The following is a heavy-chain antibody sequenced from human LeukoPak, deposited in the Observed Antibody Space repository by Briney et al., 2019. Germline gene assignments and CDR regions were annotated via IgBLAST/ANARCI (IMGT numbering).Heavy chain of an antibody. V-gene: IGHV4-39*01. Sequence: SETLSLTCTVSAGSISSSGYYWGWIRQPPGKGLEWIGSIYYSGNTHYNPSLKSRVTISVDTSKNQFSLKLSSVTAADTAVYFCARRFRSYYDTRGHDYFDYWGQGTLVTVSS. CDR3: ARRFRSYYDTRGHDYFDY. D-gene: IGHD3-22*01. J-gene: IGHJ4*02. CDR1: AGSISSSGYY. CDR2: IYYSGNT.